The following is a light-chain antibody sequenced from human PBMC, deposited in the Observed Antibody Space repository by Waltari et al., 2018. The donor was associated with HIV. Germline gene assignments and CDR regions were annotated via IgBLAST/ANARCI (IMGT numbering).Light chain of an antibody. CDR3: HHYNNWRGT. Sequence: EILMTQSPATLSVSPGERATLPCRASQSVNSNLAWYQQKPCQTPRLLIYGTSTRATDIPARFSGIGSGTEFTLTISSLQSEDFAVYYFHHYNNWRGTFGQGTKVEIK. CDR2: GTS. CDR1: QSVNSN. V-gene: IGKV3-15*01. J-gene: IGKJ1*01.